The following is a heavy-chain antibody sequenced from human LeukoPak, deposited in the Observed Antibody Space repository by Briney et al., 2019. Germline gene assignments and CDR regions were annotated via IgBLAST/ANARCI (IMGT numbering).Heavy chain of an antibody. CDR3: ARDRGIVGATGAYDI. CDR2: IYSGDST. Sequence: PGGSLRLSCAASGFTVSSNYMSWVRQAPGKGLEWVSVIYSGDSTYYADSVKGRFTISRDNSKNTLYLQMNVLRAEDTAVYYCARDRGIVGATGAYDIWGQGTMVTVSS. V-gene: IGHV3-66*01. D-gene: IGHD1-26*01. CDR1: GFTVSSNY. J-gene: IGHJ3*02.